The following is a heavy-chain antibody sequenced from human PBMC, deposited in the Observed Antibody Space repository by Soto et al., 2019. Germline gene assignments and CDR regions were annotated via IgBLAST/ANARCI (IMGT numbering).Heavy chain of an antibody. J-gene: IGHJ6*02. V-gene: IGHV1-46*01. CDR2: INPSGGST. CDR3: ARERDYSSGWYLSYGMDV. Sequence: ASVKVSCTASGYTFTIYYMHWVRQAPGQGLEWMGIINPSGGSTSYAQKFQGRVTMTRDTSTSTVYMELSSLRSEDTAVYYCARERDYSSGWYLSYGMDVWGQGTTVTVSS. D-gene: IGHD6-19*01. CDR1: GYTFTIYY.